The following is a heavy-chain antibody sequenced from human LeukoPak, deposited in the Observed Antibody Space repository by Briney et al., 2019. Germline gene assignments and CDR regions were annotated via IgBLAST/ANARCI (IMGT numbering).Heavy chain of an antibody. CDR3: ARGEPTGYYFDY. CDR2: IIPIFGTA. J-gene: IGHJ4*02. CDR1: GGTFSSYA. V-gene: IGHV1-69*13. Sequence: ASVKVSCKASGGTFSSYAISWVRQAPGQGLEWMGGIIPIFGTANYAQKFQGRVTITADESTSTAYMELSSLRSEDTAAYYCARGEPTGYYFDYWGQGTLVTVSS. D-gene: IGHD2-8*02.